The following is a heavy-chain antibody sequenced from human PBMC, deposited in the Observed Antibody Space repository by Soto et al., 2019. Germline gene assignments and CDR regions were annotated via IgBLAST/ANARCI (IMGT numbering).Heavy chain of an antibody. CDR3: AKDRDYDMLTGYNDYHYDRDV. CDR1: GFTFSSYA. D-gene: IGHD3-9*01. J-gene: IGHJ6*02. V-gene: IGHV3-23*01. CDR2: VSGSGDYT. Sequence: EVQLLESGGGWVQPGGSLSLACAASGFTFSSYAMSWVRQAPGKGLEGVSGVSGSGDYTFYADSGKGRLTISRDNSKNTLYLQMNSLRAEDTAVYYCAKDRDYDMLTGYNDYHYDRDVWGQGTTVTVSS.